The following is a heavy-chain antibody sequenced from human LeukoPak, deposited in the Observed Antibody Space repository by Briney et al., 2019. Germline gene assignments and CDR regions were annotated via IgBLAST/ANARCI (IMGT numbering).Heavy chain of an antibody. Sequence: GGSLRLSCTASGFTFSNFWMHWVRQAPGKGLVWVSGIDTAGSATRYADSVKGRFTISRDNAKNSLYLQMNSLRAEDTAVYYCARLPGYSSSWYDWYFDLWGRGTLVTVSS. CDR2: IDTAGSAT. V-gene: IGHV3-74*01. CDR1: GFTFSNFW. J-gene: IGHJ2*01. CDR3: ARLPGYSSSWYDWYFDL. D-gene: IGHD6-13*01.